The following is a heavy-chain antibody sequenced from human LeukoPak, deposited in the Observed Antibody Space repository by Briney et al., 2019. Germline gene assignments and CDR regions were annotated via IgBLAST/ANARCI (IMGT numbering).Heavy chain of an antibody. J-gene: IGHJ6*02. CDR2: ISGSGGST. CDR3: AKDEPNYYYYGMDV. CDR1: GFTFSSYA. V-gene: IGHV3-23*01. D-gene: IGHD1-14*01. Sequence: PGGSLRLSCAASGFTFSSYAMSWVRQAPGKGLEWVPAISGSGGSTYYADSVKGRFTTSRDNSKNTLYLQMNSLRAEDTAVYYCAKDEPNYYYYGMDVWGQGTTVTVSS.